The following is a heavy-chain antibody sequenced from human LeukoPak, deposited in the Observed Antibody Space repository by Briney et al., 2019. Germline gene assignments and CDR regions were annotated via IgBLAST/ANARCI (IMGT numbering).Heavy chain of an antibody. J-gene: IGHJ5*02. Sequence: SQTLSLTCTVSGGSISSGGYYWSWIRQHPGKGLEWIGYIYYSGSTYYNPSLKSRVTRSVDTSKNQFSLKLSSVTAADTAVYYCARSSAPYSSSWYVWFDPWGQGTLVTVSS. V-gene: IGHV4-31*03. CDR2: IYYSGST. CDR3: ARSSAPYSSSWYVWFDP. CDR1: GGSISSGGYY. D-gene: IGHD6-13*01.